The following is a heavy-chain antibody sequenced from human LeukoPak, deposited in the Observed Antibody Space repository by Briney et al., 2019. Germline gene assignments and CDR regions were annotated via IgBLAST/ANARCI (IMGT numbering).Heavy chain of an antibody. J-gene: IGHJ4*02. CDR1: GFTFSSYA. D-gene: IGHD2-2*01. V-gene: IGHV3-23*01. CDR2: ISGSGGST. CDR3: ARDLVVTSAY. Sequence: GGSLRLSCAASGFTFSSYAMSWVRQAPGKGLEWVSAISGSGGSTYYADSVKGRFTISRDNAKNTLYLQMNGLRAEDTAVYYCARDLVVTSAYWGQGTLVTVSS.